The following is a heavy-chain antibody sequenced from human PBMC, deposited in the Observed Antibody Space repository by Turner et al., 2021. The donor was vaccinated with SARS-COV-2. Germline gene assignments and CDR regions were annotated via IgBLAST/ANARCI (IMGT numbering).Heavy chain of an antibody. CDR2: ISYDGSNQ. D-gene: IGHD6-13*01. Sequence: QVQLLESGGGVVQPVRSLRLSCAASGFTFSVFAMHWVRQAPGEGLEWVALISYDGSNQYYADSVKGRFTITRDDSKDTLYLQMNSVGAEDADVYHCAGERRGYDAEYWGQGSLVTVSS. J-gene: IGHJ4*02. CDR1: GFTFSVFA. V-gene: IGHV3-30-3*01. CDR3: AGERRGYDAEY.